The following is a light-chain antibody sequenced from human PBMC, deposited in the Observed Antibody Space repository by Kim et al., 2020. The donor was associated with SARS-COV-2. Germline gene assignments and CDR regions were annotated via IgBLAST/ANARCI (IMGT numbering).Light chain of an antibody. CDR3: QQYAESRT. V-gene: IGKV3-20*01. CDR1: RSVDSNF. Sequence: EIVLTQSPGTLSLSPGEGATLSCRASRSVDSNFLAWYQHKPGQAPRLLVYGASTRAKGIPDRFSGSGSETDFTLTISRLEPEDFAIYYCQQYAESRTFGLGTKLEIK. J-gene: IGKJ2*01. CDR2: GAS.